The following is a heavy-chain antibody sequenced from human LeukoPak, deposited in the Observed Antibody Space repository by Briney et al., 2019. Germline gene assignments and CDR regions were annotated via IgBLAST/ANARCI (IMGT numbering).Heavy chain of an antibody. CDR1: GFTFDDYA. J-gene: IGHJ4*02. D-gene: IGHD3-22*01. CDR3: AKDTYDSSGYYQLDY. V-gene: IGHV3-9*01. CDR2: ISWNSGSI. Sequence: GGSLRLSCAASGFTFDDYAMHWVRQAPGKGLEWVSGISWNSGSIGYADSVKGRFTISRDNAKNSLYLQMNSLRAEDTALYYCAKDTYDSSGYYQLDYWGQGTLVTVSS.